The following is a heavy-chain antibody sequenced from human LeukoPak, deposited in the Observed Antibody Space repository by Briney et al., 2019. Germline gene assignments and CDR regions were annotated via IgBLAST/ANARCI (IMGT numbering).Heavy chain of an antibody. V-gene: IGHV3-7*01. CDR1: GFTFSNYW. CDR3: ARPYCGGDCYSVYFQH. CDR2: IRQDGSEK. D-gene: IGHD2-21*02. Sequence: GGSLRLSCAASGFTFSNYWMSWVRQAPGKGLEWVANIRQDGSEKYYVDSMRGRFTISRDNAKNSLYLQMSSLRAEDTAVYYCARPYCGGDCYSVYFQHWGQGTLVTVSS. J-gene: IGHJ1*01.